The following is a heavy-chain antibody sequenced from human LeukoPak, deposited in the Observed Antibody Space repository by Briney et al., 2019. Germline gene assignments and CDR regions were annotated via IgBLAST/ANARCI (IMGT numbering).Heavy chain of an antibody. J-gene: IGHJ4*02. CDR2: INHSGST. D-gene: IGHD3-9*01. CDR1: GGSFSGYY. CDR3: ARLPDDILTGLA. Sequence: SETLSLTCAVYGGSFSGYYWSWIRQPPGKGLEWIGEINHSGSTNYNPSLKSRVTISVDTSKNQFSLKLSSVTAADTAVYYCARLPDDILTGLAWGQGTLVTVSS. V-gene: IGHV4-34*01.